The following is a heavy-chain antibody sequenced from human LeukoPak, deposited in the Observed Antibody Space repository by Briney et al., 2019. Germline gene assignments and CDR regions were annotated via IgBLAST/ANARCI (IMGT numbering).Heavy chain of an antibody. D-gene: IGHD1-1*01. J-gene: IGHJ4*02. CDR1: GGSISSGDYY. CDR2: IYYSGST. V-gene: IGHV4-30-4*01. Sequence: PSETLSLTCTVSGGSISSGDYYWSWIRQPPGKGLEWIGYIYYSGSTYYNPSLKSRVTISVDTSKNQFSLKLSSVTAADTAVYYCAKSPGSLFYFDFWGQGTLVTVSS. CDR3: AKSPGSLFYFDF.